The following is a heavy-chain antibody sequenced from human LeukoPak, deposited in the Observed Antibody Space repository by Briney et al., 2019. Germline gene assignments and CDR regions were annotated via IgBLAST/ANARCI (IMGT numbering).Heavy chain of an antibody. D-gene: IGHD3-22*01. J-gene: IGHJ4*02. Sequence: GGSLRLSCAASGFTFSSCAMHWVRQAPGKGLEWVAVISYDGSNKYYADSVKGRFTISRDNSKNTLYLQMNSLRAEDTAVYYCASESSGYYYVPFDYWGQGTLVTVSS. V-gene: IGHV3-30-3*01. CDR3: ASESSGYYYVPFDY. CDR2: ISYDGSNK. CDR1: GFTFSSCA.